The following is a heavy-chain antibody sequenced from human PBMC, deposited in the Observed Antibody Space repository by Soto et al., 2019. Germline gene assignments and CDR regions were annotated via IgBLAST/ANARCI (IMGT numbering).Heavy chain of an antibody. CDR1: GGSIRGYY. D-gene: IGHD2-2*01. CDR2: MHTSGST. Sequence: SETLSLTCTVSGGSIRGYYWSWIRQSAGMGLEWIGRMHTSGSTNYNPSLKSRVTISVDMSKNQISLKLTSVTAADTALYYCVRASMPKAHFDSWGQGTLVTVSS. V-gene: IGHV4-4*07. CDR3: VRASMPKAHFDS. J-gene: IGHJ4*02.